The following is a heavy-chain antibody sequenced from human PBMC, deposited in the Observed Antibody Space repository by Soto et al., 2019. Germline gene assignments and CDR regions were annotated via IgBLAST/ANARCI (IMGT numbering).Heavy chain of an antibody. CDR2: IDPSDSYT. J-gene: IGHJ6*02. D-gene: IGHD6-13*01. CDR3: ARRKIAAAVTPRGYGMDV. CDR1: GYSFTSYR. Sequence: PGESLKISCKGSGYSFTSYRISWVRQMPGKGLEWMGRIDPSDSYTNYSPSFQGHVTISADKSISTAYLQWSSLKASDTAMYYCARRKIAAAVTPRGYGMDVWGQGTTVTVSS. V-gene: IGHV5-10-1*01.